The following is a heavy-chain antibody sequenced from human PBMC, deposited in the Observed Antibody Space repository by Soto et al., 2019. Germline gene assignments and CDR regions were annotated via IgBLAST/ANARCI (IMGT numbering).Heavy chain of an antibody. CDR1: GDSVSSKSAA. CDR2: TYYRSKWQS. V-gene: IGHV6-1*01. CDR3: ARTGEYYVDY. D-gene: IGHD3-16*01. J-gene: IGHJ4*01. Sequence: SQTLSLTCAISGDSVSSKSAAWHWIRQSPSRGLEWLGRTYYRSKWQSNYAVSVKSRITINPGTSKILSSLQLMSVIPDDTAVDFCARTGEYYVDYLGPGALVTVSS.